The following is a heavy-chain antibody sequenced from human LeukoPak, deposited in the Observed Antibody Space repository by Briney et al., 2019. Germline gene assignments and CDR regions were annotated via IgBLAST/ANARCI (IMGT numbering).Heavy chain of an antibody. Sequence: ISSYNGNTHYARELQGRLTVTTDTSTKTAYMELRSLTSDDTAVYYCVRADTAMITPQDAFDVWGQGTMLTVSS. J-gene: IGHJ3*01. V-gene: IGHV1-18*01. CDR2: ISSYNGNT. D-gene: IGHD5-18*01. CDR3: VRADTAMITPQDAFDV.